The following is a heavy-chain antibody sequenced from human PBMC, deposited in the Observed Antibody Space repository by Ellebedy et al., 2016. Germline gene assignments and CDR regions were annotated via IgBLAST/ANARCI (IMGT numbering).Heavy chain of an antibody. CDR3: AKTSGWGYGEN. CDR1: GYTFTTFS. D-gene: IGHD3-10*01. J-gene: IGHJ4*02. V-gene: IGHV1-18*04. Sequence: ASVKVSCXASGYTFTTFSITWVRQAPGQGLEWMGFVNTFSGNTKFAQKFQGRVSMTTDSSTHTAYMDLRSLRSGDTAMYYCAKTSGWGYGENWGQGTLVTVSS. CDR2: VNTFSGNT.